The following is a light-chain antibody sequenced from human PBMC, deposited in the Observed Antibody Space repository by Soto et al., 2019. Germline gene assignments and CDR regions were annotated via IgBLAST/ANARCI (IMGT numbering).Light chain of an antibody. CDR2: AAS. CDR3: QQSYINPPT. Sequence: DIQMTQSPSSLSASVGDTVTIACRASQRISSRLNWYQQKPGKAPKLLIYAASTLLSGVPSRFSGSGSGTDFTLTITSLQPEDFATYYYQQSYINPPTFGQGTKVEI. CDR1: QRISSR. J-gene: IGKJ1*01. V-gene: IGKV1-39*01.